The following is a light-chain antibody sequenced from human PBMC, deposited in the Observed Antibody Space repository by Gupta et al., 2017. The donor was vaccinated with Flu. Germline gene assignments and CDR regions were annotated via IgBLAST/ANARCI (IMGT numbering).Light chain of an antibody. CDR2: EVS. CDR3: NSYTSSSTGVLV. V-gene: IGLV2-14*01. J-gene: IGLJ2*01. CDR1: SRDVGGYNY. Sequence: SALTQPGSVSGSPGQSITISCTCTSRDVGGYNYVSWYQQHTGKAPKLMIYEVSNRPSGVAIRFSVSISVNTSSVTISSLQAEDEADYYYNSYTSSSTGVLVFGGGTKLTVL.